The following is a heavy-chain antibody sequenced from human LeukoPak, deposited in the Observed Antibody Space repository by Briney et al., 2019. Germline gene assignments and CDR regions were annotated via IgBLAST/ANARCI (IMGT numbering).Heavy chain of an antibody. CDR2: IYYSGST. Sequence: SETLSLTCTVSGVSISSSSYYWGWIRQPPGKGLEWIGSIYYSGSTYYNPSLKSRVTISVDTSKNQFSLKLSSVTAADTAVYYCARSVEGYCRGGSCYSYSYYMDVWGKGTTVTVSS. CDR1: GVSISSSSYY. J-gene: IGHJ6*03. V-gene: IGHV4-39*07. CDR3: ARSVEGYCRGGSCYSYSYYMDV. D-gene: IGHD2-15*01.